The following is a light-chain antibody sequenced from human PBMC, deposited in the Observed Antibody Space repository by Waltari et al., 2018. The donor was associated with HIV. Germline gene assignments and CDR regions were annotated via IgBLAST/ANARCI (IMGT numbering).Light chain of an antibody. V-gene: IGKV4-1*01. CDR3: QQYYSSSLT. Sequence: DIVMTQSPDSLAVSLGERATINCKSSLSFLYSSNNKNYLAWYQQKPGQPPKLLIYWASTRESGVPDRFSGSGSGTDFTLTISNVQPEDVAVYYCQQYYSSSLTFGQGTRLEIK. CDR1: LSFLYSSNNKNY. CDR2: WAS. J-gene: IGKJ2*01.